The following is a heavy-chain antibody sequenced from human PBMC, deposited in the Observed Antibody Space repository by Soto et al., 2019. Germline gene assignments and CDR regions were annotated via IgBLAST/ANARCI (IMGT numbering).Heavy chain of an antibody. D-gene: IGHD4-17*01. CDR1: GYTFTGYD. Sequence: ASVKVSCKASGYTFTGYDINWVRQATGQGLEWMGWMNPNSGNTGYAQKFQGRVTMTRNTSISTAYMELSSLRSEDTAVYYCAGGRAPPNYGDYVHWGQGTLVTVSS. CDR2: MNPNSGNT. V-gene: IGHV1-8*01. CDR3: AGGRAPPNYGDYVH. J-gene: IGHJ4*02.